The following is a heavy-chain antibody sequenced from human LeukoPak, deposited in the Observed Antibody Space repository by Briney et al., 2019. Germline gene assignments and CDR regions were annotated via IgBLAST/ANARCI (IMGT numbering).Heavy chain of an antibody. CDR2: IKQDGSEK. J-gene: IGHJ4*02. Sequence: GGSLRLSFAVSGFTFSSYWMTWVRQAPGKGLEWVANIKQDGSEKYYVDSVKGRFTISRDNAKNSLYLQMNSLRAEDTAVYYCTRDFGDWGQGTLVTVSS. CDR3: TRDFGD. V-gene: IGHV3-7*01. CDR1: GFTFSSYW.